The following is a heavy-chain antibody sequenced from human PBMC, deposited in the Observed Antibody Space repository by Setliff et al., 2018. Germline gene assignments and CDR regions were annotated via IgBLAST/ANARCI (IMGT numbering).Heavy chain of an antibody. Sequence: SETLSLTCIVSGVSVSRHYWSWIRQPPGKTLEWIGYIYTGGSTTYNPSLKSRVTLSLDTSKNHSSLNLTSVTAADTAVYYCARDVWGAGTGWSDPWGLGILVTVPQ. CDR1: GVSVSRHY. CDR2: IYTGGST. J-gene: IGHJ5*02. CDR3: ARDVWGAGTGWSDP. V-gene: IGHV4-4*08. D-gene: IGHD1-1*01.